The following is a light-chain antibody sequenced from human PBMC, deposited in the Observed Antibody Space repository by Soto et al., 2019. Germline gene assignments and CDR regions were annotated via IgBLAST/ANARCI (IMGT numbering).Light chain of an antibody. V-gene: IGLV1-40*01. Sequence: QSVLTQPPSVSGAPGQRVTISCTGSSSNIGAGYDVHWYQQLPGTAPKLLIYGNSNRPSGVPDRFSGSKSGTSASLAITGLQAADEADYYCQSYDSSLSVHYVFGTGTKLTVL. CDR1: SSNIGAGYD. CDR3: QSYDSSLSVHYV. J-gene: IGLJ1*01. CDR2: GNS.